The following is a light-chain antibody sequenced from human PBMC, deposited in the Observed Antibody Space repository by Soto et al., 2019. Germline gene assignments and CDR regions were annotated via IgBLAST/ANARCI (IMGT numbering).Light chain of an antibody. J-gene: IGKJ1*01. CDR1: QTITTH. CDR2: DAS. V-gene: IGKV1-5*01. Sequence: IQMTQSPSSLSSSFGDRVTITCRASQTITTHVNWYQQKPGKAPKLLIYDASSLESGVPSRFSGSGSGTEFTLTIASLQPDDFATYYCQQYETFSGTFGPGTKVDIK. CDR3: QQYETFSGT.